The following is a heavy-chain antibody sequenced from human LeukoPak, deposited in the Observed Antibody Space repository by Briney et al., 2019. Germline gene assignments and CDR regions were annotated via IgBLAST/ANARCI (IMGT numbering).Heavy chain of an antibody. D-gene: IGHD5-24*01. V-gene: IGHV3-48*04. Sequence: PGGSLRLSCAASEFTFSSYSMNWVRQAPGKGLEWVSYITNSGNSKSYADSVKGRFTISRDNAKNSLYLQMNSLRAEDTAIYYCTRVGYIDEGIDYLGQGTLVTVSS. CDR3: TRVGYIDEGIDY. CDR1: EFTFSSYS. CDR2: ITNSGNSK. J-gene: IGHJ4*02.